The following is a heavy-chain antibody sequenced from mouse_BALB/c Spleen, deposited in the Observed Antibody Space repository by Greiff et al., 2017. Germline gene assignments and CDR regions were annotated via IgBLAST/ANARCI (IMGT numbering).Heavy chain of an antibody. CDR2: ISSGSSTI. D-gene: IGHD1-3*01. V-gene: IGHV5-17*02. CDR3: ARAYSRSYFDY. J-gene: IGHJ2*01. Sequence: EVHLVESGGGLVQPGGSRKLSCAASGFTFSSFGMHWVRQAPEKGLEWVAYISSGSSTIYYADTVKGRFTISRDNPKNTLFPQMTSLRSEDTAMYYCARAYSRSYFDYWGQGTTLTVSS. CDR1: GFTFSSFG.